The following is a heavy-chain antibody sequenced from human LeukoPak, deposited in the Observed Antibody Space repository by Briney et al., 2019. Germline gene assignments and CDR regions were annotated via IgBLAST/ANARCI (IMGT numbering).Heavy chain of an antibody. CDR2: IPYDGSNK. D-gene: IGHD5-18*01. CDR1: GFTFSSYG. CDR3: AKDQSRLGYCYGSGPGDY. V-gene: IGHV3-30*18. Sequence: PGRSLRLSCAASGFTFSSYGMHWVRQAPGKGLEWVAVIPYDGSNKYYADSVKGRFTISRDNSKNTLYLQMNSLRAEDTAVYYCAKDQSRLGYCYGSGPGDYWGQGTLVTVSS. J-gene: IGHJ4*02.